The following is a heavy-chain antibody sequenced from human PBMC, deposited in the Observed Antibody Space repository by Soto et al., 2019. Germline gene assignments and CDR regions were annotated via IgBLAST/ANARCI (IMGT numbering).Heavy chain of an antibody. CDR3: ASPMSSGYYYCMDV. CDR2: ISPILGIA. V-gene: IGHV1-69*02. Sequence: QVQLVQSGAEVKKPGSSVKVSCKASGGTFSSYTISWVRQAPGQGLEWMGRISPILGIANYAQKLQGRVTIPADKSTSTADMELSSLRSEDTAVYCLASPMSSGYYYCMDVWGQGTTVTVSS. D-gene: IGHD1-1*01. CDR1: GGTFSSYT. J-gene: IGHJ6*02.